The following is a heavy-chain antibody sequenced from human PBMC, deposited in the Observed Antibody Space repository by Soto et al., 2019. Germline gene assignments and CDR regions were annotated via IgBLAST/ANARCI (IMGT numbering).Heavy chain of an antibody. CDR2: ISAYNGNT. CDR1: GYTFTSYG. V-gene: IGHV1-18*01. CDR3: ARVTIFGVVTHDAFDI. Sequence: ASVKVSCKASGYTFTSYGISWVRQAPGQGLGWMGWISAYNGNTNYAQKLQGRVTMTTDTSTSTAYMELRSLRSDDTAVYYCARVTIFGVVTHDAFDIWGQGTMVTVSS. J-gene: IGHJ3*02. D-gene: IGHD3-3*01.